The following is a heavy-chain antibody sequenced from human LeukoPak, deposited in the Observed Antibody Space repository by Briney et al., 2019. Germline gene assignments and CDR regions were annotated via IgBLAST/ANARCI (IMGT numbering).Heavy chain of an antibody. V-gene: IGHV3-11*04. CDR1: GFTFSDYY. J-gene: IGHJ5*02. CDR2: ISSSGSTI. CDR3: ARDPALKWERGSFDP. D-gene: IGHD1-26*01. Sequence: PGGSLRLSXAASGFTFSDYYMSWIRQAPGKGLEWVSYISSSGSTIYYADSVKGRFTISRDNAKNSLYLQMNSLRAEDTAVYYCARDPALKWERGSFDPWGQGTLVTVSS.